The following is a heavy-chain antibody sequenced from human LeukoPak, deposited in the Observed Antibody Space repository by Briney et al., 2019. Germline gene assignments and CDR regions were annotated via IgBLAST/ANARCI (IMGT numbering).Heavy chain of an antibody. CDR3: STGSGHAFDI. CDR2: INSDGSST. Sequence: GGSLRLACAASGFTFSSYWMHWVRQVPGKGLVWVSRINSDGSSTSYADSVKGRFTISRGNAKNTLYVQMNSLRAEDTAVYYCSTGSGHAFDIWGRGTMVTVSS. CDR1: GFTFSSYW. V-gene: IGHV3-74*01. D-gene: IGHD3-10*01. J-gene: IGHJ3*02.